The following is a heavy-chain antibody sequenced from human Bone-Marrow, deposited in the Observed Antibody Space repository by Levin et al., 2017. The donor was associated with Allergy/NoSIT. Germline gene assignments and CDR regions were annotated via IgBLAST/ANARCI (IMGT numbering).Heavy chain of an antibody. CDR1: GFSLTTSGVG. CDR3: AHKRDVAFWEAYDI. D-gene: IGHD2/OR15-2a*01. CDR2: IYWDDEK. V-gene: IGHV2-5*02. J-gene: IGHJ3*02. Sequence: SGPTLVKPRQTLTLTCNFSGFSLTTSGVGVAWIRQPPGKAPEWLALIYWDDEKRYNPFLKRRLTITKDTSKNQVVLRMTNIDPVDTGTYYCAHKRDVAFWEAYDIWGQGTVVTVSS.